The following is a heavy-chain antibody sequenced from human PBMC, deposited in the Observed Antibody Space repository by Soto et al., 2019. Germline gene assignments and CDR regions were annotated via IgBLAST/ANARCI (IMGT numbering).Heavy chain of an antibody. Sequence: ASVKVSCKVSGYTLTELSMHWVRQAPGKGLEWMGGFDPEDGETIYAQKFQGRVTMTEDTSTDTAYMELSSLRSEDTAVYYCATDCVLDSYYGMDVWGQGTTVTVSS. CDR2: FDPEDGET. J-gene: IGHJ6*02. CDR3: ATDCVLDSYYGMDV. V-gene: IGHV1-24*01. D-gene: IGHD3-3*02. CDR1: GYTLTELS.